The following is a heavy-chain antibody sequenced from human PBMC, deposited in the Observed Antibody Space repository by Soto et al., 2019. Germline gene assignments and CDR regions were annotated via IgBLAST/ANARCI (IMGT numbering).Heavy chain of an antibody. CDR1: GYTFTSYG. V-gene: IGHV1-18*01. J-gene: IGHJ4*02. CDR2: ISAYNGNT. D-gene: IGHD2-21*02. CDR3: AGAPRTVTTYYFDY. Sequence: ASVKVSCKASGYTFTSYGISWVRQAPGQGLEWMGWISAYNGNTNYAQKLQGRVTMTTDTSTSTAYMELRSLRSDDTAVYYCAGAPRTVTTYYFDYWGQGTLVTVSS.